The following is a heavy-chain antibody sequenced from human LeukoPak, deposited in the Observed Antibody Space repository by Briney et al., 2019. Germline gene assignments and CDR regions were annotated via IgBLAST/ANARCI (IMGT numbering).Heavy chain of an antibody. V-gene: IGHV3-48*03. CDR3: AELGITMIGGV. CDR2: ISSSGSTI. J-gene: IGHJ6*04. CDR1: GFTFSSYE. Sequence: GRSLRLSCAASGFTFSSYEMNWVRQAPGEGLEWVSYISSSGSTIYYADSVKGRFTISRDNAKNSLYLQMNSLRAEDTAVYYCAELGITMIGGVWGKGTTVTISS. D-gene: IGHD3-10*02.